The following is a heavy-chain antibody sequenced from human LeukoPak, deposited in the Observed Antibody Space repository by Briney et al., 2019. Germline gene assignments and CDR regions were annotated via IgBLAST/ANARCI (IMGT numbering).Heavy chain of an antibody. CDR1: GYTFTSYY. V-gene: IGHV1-46*01. D-gene: IGHD3-22*01. Sequence: PAASVKVSCKASGYTFTSYYMHWVRQAPGQGLEWMGIINPSGGSTSYAQKFQGRVTMTRDTSTNTVYMQLSSLRSEDTAVHYCARDRLDIVAGNYDGSGKESGFVYWGQGTLVTVSS. CDR2: INPSGGST. CDR3: ARDRLDIVAGNYDGSGKESGFVY. J-gene: IGHJ4*02.